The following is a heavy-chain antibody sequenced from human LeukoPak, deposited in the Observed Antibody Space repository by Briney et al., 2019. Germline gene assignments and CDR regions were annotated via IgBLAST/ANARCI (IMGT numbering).Heavy chain of an antibody. CDR2: ISSSSSYI. J-gene: IGHJ4*02. CDR1: GFTFSSYS. Sequence: GGSLRLSCAASGFTFSSYSMNWVRQAPGKGLEWVSSISSSSSYIYYADSVKGRFTISRDNAKNSLYLQMNSLRAEDTAVYYCARAYSSSWYAAYDYWGQGTLVTVSS. V-gene: IGHV3-21*01. D-gene: IGHD6-13*01. CDR3: ARAYSSSWYAAYDY.